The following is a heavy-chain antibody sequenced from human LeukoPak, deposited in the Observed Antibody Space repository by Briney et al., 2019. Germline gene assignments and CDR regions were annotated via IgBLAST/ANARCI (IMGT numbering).Heavy chain of an antibody. J-gene: IGHJ4*02. D-gene: IGHD3-9*01. Sequence: GGSLRLSCAASGFSFTNYWMGWVRQAPGKGLEYVGNIKQDGSETYYVDSLRGRFTISRDNAKNSLYLQMNSLRVEDTAVYYCVRVLRDYYFDYWGQGTLVTVSS. V-gene: IGHV3-7*01. CDR2: IKQDGSET. CDR1: GFSFTNYW. CDR3: VRVLRDYYFDY.